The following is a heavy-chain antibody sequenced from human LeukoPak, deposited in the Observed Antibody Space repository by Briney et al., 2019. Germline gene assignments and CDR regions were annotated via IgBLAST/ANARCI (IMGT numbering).Heavy chain of an antibody. CDR3: ARHRSSGYYYPYFDY. Sequence: SSETLSLTCTVSGGSISSYYWSWIRQPPGKGLEWIGYIYYSGSTNYYPSLKSRVTISVDTSKNQFSLKLSSVTAADTAVYYCARHRSSGYYYPYFDYWGQGTLVTVSS. CDR2: IYYSGST. J-gene: IGHJ4*02. D-gene: IGHD3-22*01. CDR1: GGSISSYY. V-gene: IGHV4-59*08.